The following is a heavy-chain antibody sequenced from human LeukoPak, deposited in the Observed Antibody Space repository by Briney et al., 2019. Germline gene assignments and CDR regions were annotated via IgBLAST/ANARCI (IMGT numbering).Heavy chain of an antibody. CDR1: GGSFSGYY. CDR2: INHSGST. D-gene: IGHD3-10*01. CDR3: ARPAVTMVRGVMSKGHFQH. Sequence: SETLSLTCAVYGGSFSGYYWSWIRQPPGKGLEWIGEINHSGSTDYNPSLKSRVTISVDTSKNQFSLKLSSVTAADTAVYYCARPAVTMVRGVMSKGHFQHWGQGTLVTVSS. J-gene: IGHJ1*01. V-gene: IGHV4-34*01.